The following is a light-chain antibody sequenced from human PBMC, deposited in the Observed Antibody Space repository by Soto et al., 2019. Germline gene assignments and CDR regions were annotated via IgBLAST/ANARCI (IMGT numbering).Light chain of an antibody. CDR2: DAS. Sequence: EIVLTQSLATLSLSPGERATLSCRASQSVSSYLAWYQQKPGQAPRLLIYDASNRATGIPARFSGSGSGTDFTPTISRLEPDDFAVYYCQQVGTSPPSTCAQGTCLESK. CDR1: QSVSSY. V-gene: IGKV3-11*01. CDR3: QQVGTSPPST. J-gene: IGKJ5*01.